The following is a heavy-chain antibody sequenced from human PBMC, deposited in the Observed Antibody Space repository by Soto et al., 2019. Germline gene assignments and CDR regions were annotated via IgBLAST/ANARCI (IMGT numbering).Heavy chain of an antibody. D-gene: IGHD6-19*01. CDR2: IYYSGST. V-gene: IGHV4-59*01. J-gene: IGHJ4*02. CDR1: GGPISSYY. CDR3: ARGSSGWPPRLDY. Sequence: QVQLQESGPGLVKPSETLSLNCTVSGGPISSYYWSWSRQSPGKGLEWIGYIYYSGSTNYNPSLKSRLTISVDTSKNQFSLELSSVTAADTAVYYCARGSSGWPPRLDYWGQGTLVTVSS.